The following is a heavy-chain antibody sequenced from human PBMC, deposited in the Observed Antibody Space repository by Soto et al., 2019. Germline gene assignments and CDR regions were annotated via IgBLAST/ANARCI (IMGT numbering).Heavy chain of an antibody. J-gene: IGHJ6*02. D-gene: IGHD6-6*01. CDR3: AKDPFARPPICYYYYGMDV. V-gene: IGHV3-30*18. Sequence: GGSLRLSCAASGFTFSSYGMHWVRQAPGKGLEWVAVISYDGSNKYYADSVKGRFTISRDNSKNTLYLQMNSLRAEDTAVYYCAKDPFARPPICYYYYGMDVWGQGTTVTVSS. CDR1: GFTFSSYG. CDR2: ISYDGSNK.